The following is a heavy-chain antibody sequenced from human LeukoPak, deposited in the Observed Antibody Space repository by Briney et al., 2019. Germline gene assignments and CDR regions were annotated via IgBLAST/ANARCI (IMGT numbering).Heavy chain of an antibody. J-gene: IGHJ5*02. CDR1: GFTFSSYS. CDR2: ISSSSSYI. V-gene: IGHV3-21*01. Sequence: PGGSLRLSCAASGFTFSSYSMNWVRQAPGKGLEWVSSISSSSSYIYYADSVKGRFTISRDNAKNSLYLQMNSLRAEDTAVYYCARAFSSTSRKRHGNWFDPWGQGTLVTVSS. D-gene: IGHD2-2*01. CDR3: ARAFSSTSRKRHGNWFDP.